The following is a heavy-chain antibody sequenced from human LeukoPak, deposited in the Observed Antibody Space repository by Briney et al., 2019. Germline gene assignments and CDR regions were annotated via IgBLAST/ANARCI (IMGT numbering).Heavy chain of an antibody. Sequence: PSETLSLTCAVYGGSFSGYYWSWIRQPPGKGLEWIGEINHSGSTNYNPSLKSRVTISVDTSKNQFSLKLSSVTAADTAVYYCARAPQDPNLYYYDSSGYYFDYWGQGTLVTVSS. D-gene: IGHD3-22*01. V-gene: IGHV4-34*01. CDR3: ARAPQDPNLYYYDSSGYYFDY. CDR1: GGSFSGYY. J-gene: IGHJ4*02. CDR2: INHSGST.